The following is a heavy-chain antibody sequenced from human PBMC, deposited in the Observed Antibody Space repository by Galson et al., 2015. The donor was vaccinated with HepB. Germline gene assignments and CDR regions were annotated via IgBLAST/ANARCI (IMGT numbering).Heavy chain of an antibody. D-gene: IGHD3-10*01. J-gene: IGHJ4*02. CDR2: IYSGGST. CDR1: GFTVSSNY. V-gene: IGHV3-66*02. Sequence: SLRLSCAASGFTVSSNYMSWVRQAPGKGLEWVSVIYSGGSTYYADSVKGRFTISRDNSKNALYLQMNSLRAEDTAVYYCARDFMVRGVTYFDYWGQGTLVTVSS. CDR3: ARDFMVRGVTYFDY.